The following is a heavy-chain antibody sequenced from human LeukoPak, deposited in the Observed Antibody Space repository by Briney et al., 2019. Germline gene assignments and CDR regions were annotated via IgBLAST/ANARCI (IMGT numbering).Heavy chain of an antibody. CDR3: ARAHPNVWWLYSSLDY. V-gene: IGHV3-30-3*01. D-gene: IGHD5-12*01. J-gene: IGHJ4*02. Sequence: PGGSLRLSCAASGFTFSSYAMHWVRQAPGKGLEWVAVISYDGSNKYYADSVKGRFTISRDNSKNTLYLQMNSLRAEDTAVYYCARAHPNVWWLYSSLDYWGQGTLVTVSS. CDR1: GFTFSSYA. CDR2: ISYDGSNK.